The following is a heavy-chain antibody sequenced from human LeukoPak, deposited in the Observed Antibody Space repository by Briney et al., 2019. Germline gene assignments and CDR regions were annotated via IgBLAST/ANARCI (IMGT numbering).Heavy chain of an antibody. J-gene: IGHJ2*01. D-gene: IGHD3-22*01. CDR3: AREGAYYFDSSGLLDWYFDL. Sequence: PGGSLRLSCAASGFTFSHYWMHWVRQGLGKGLEWVARCNPDGSRTSYADSVKGRFTISRDNAKNTLYLQMNSLRAEDTAVYYCAREGAYYFDSSGLLDWYFDLWGRGTLVTVSS. CDR1: GFTFSHYW. CDR2: CNPDGSRT. V-gene: IGHV3-74*01.